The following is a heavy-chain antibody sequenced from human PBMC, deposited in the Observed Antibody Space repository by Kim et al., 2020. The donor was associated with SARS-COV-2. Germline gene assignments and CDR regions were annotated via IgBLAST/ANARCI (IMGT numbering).Heavy chain of an antibody. CDR3: ARGFYSTWFDS. D-gene: IGHD2-21*01. J-gene: IGHJ5*01. CDR2: T. V-gene: IGHV1-3*01. Sequence: TKYSDKFQGRVTITRDSSASSASMELSSLRSEDTAVYYCARGFYSTWFDSWGQGTLVTVSP.